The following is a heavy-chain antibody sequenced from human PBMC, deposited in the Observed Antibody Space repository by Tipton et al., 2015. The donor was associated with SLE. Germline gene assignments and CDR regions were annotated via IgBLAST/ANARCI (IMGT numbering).Heavy chain of an antibody. D-gene: IGHD5-12*01. CDR2: IYDSGST. V-gene: IGHV4-59*08. J-gene: IGHJ4*02. CDR1: GGSISSYY. Sequence: LSLTCTASGGSISSYYWSWIRQPPGKGLEWIGYIYDSGSTNYNPSLKSRVTISVDTSKNQFSLNLSSVTAGDTAVYYCARLGGGYSVDSWGQGTLVTVSS. CDR3: ARLGGGYSVDS.